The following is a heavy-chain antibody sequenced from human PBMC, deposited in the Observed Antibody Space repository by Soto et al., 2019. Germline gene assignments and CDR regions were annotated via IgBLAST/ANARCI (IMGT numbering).Heavy chain of an antibody. CDR3: AKGSRGYTGYVFDY. J-gene: IGHJ4*02. D-gene: IGHD5-12*01. V-gene: IGHV3-23*01. Sequence: GGSLILPCGTSGGSFGGYGMSSVRPTPGKGLDWVSSISGSGATTYYTNSVKGRFTISRDNSKNTVYLQMNSLRAEDTAVYYCAKGSRGYTGYVFDYWGQGALVTV. CDR1: GGSFGGYG. CDR2: ISGSGATT.